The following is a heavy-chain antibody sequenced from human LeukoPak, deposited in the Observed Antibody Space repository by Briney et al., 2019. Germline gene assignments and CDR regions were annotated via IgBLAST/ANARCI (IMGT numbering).Heavy chain of an antibody. V-gene: IGHV3-30*03. D-gene: IGHD3-10*01. CDR2: ISYDGSNK. CDR1: GFTFSSYG. J-gene: IGHJ4*02. CDR3: ARGDYGGSGSMGDY. Sequence: PGGSLRLSCAASGFTFSSYGMHWVRQAPGKGLEWVAVISYDGSNKYYADSVKGRFTISRDNSKNTLYLQMNSLRAEDTAVYYCARGDYGGSGSMGDYWGQGTLVTVSS.